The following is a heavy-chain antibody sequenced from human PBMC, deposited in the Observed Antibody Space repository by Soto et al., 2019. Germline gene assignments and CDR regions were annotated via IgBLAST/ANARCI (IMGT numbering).Heavy chain of an antibody. J-gene: IGHJ4*02. D-gene: IGHD3-3*01. V-gene: IGHV1-8*01. Sequence: QVQLVQSGADVKKPGASVKVSCKASGYTFTSYDINWVRQATGQGPEWMGWMNPNSGNTGYAQKFQGRVTMTRSTSISTAYMELSSLRSDDTAVYYCARAPREWGFDYLGPGTLVTVSS. CDR2: MNPNSGNT. CDR1: GYTFTSYD. CDR3: ARAPREWGFDY.